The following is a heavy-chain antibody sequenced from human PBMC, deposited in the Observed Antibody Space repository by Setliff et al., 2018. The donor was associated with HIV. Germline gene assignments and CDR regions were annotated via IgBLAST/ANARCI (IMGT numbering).Heavy chain of an antibody. Sequence: ASVKVSCKASGYTFTGYYMHWVRQAPGQGLEWMGWINPNSGGTNYAQKFQGRVTMTRDTSISTAYMELSRLRSEDTAVYYCARRYCGGNSCSVNWFDPWGQGTLVTVSS. CDR3: ARRYCGGNSCSVNWFDP. D-gene: IGHD2-15*01. J-gene: IGHJ5*02. V-gene: IGHV1-2*02. CDR1: GYTFTGYY. CDR2: INPNSGGT.